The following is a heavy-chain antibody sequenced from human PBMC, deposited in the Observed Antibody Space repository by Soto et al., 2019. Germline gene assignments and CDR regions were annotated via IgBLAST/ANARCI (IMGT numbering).Heavy chain of an antibody. CDR3: ARDGRAFSIFGETMDV. CDR2: ISAYNGDT. D-gene: IGHD3-3*01. V-gene: IGHV1-18*01. CDR1: GYIFTNYA. Sequence: VHLLQSGGEVKQPGASVKVSCKTSGYIFTNYAINWVRQAPGQGLEWMGWISAYNGDTKYAQRFQGRLTVTTDPSTTTAYMELGSLRSDDTAVYYCARDGRAFSIFGETMDVWGQGTTVTVSS. J-gene: IGHJ6*02.